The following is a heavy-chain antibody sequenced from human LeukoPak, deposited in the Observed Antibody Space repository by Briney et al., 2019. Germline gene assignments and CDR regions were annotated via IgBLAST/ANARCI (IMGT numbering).Heavy chain of an antibody. V-gene: IGHV4-30-2*01. Sequence: PSETLSLTCTVSGGSISSGGYYWSWIRQPPGKGLEWIGYIYHSGSTYYNPSLKSRVTISVDTSKNQFSLKLSSVTAADTAVYYCARENIAARPLDYWGQGTLVTVSS. J-gene: IGHJ4*02. CDR1: GGSISSGGYY. CDR3: ARENIAARPLDY. D-gene: IGHD6-6*01. CDR2: IYHSGST.